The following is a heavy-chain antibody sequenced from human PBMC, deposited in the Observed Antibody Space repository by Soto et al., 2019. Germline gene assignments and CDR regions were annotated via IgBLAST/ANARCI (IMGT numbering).Heavy chain of an antibody. CDR2: MNPNSGNT. CDR1: GYTFTSYD. CDR3: ARGLGGWAADRFDP. Sequence: VASVKVSCKASGYTFTSYDINWVRQATGQGLEWMGWMNPNSGNTGYAQKFQGRVTMTRNTSISTAYMELSSLRSEDTAVYYCARGLGGWAADRFDPWGQGTLVTVSS. D-gene: IGHD2-15*01. J-gene: IGHJ5*02. V-gene: IGHV1-8*01.